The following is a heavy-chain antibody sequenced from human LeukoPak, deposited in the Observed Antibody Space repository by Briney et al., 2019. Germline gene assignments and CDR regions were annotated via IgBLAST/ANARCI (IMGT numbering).Heavy chain of an antibody. CDR2: IYYSGST. V-gene: IGHV4-39*01. CDR1: GGSISSSSYY. D-gene: IGHD3-22*01. CDR3: ARLHITMIVVVITDWYFDL. J-gene: IGHJ2*01. Sequence: SEILSLTCTVSGGSISSSSYYWGWIRQPPGKGLEWIGSIYYSGSTYYNPSLKSRVTISVDTSKNQFSLKLSSVTAADTAVYYCARLHITMIVVVITDWYFDLWGRGTLVTVSS.